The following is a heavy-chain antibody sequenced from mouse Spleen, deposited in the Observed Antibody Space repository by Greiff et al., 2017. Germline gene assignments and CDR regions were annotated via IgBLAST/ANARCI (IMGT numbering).Heavy chain of an antibody. CDR2: SRNKANDYTT. J-gene: IGHJ4*01. CDR3: ARDTAHYGYDGGYYAMDY. V-gene: IGHV7-1*01. D-gene: IGHD2-2*01. CDR1: GFTFSDFY. Sequence: EVKLVESGGGLVQSGRSLRLSCATSGFTFSDFYMEWVRQAPGKGLEWIAASRNKANDYTTEYSASVKGRFIVSRDTSKSILYLQMNALRAEDTAIYYRARDTAHYGYDGGYYAMDYWGQGTSVTVSS.